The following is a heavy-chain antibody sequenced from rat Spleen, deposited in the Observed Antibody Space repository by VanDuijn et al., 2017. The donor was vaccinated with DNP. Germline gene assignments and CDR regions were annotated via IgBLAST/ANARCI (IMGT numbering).Heavy chain of an antibody. Sequence: EVLLVESGGGLVQPGRSLKLSCAASGFSFSDYDMAWVRQAPTKGLEWVACMSPTTRSSYYRDSVKGRFTVSRDDATSTLYLQMDSLRSEDTATYYCATSSYYGYDYGFGYWGQGTLVTVSS. V-gene: IGHV5-27*01. CDR2: MSPTTRSS. J-gene: IGHJ3*01. D-gene: IGHD1-7*01. CDR1: GFSFSDYD. CDR3: ATSSYYGYDYGFGY.